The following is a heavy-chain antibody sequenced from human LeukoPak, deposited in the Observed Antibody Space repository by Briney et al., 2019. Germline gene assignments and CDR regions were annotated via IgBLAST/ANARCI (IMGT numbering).Heavy chain of an antibody. CDR1: GGSISSGGYS. D-gene: IGHD6-19*01. CDR2: IYHSGST. Sequence: PSETLSLTCAVSGGSISSGGYSWSWIRQPPGKGLEWIGYIYHSGSTYYNPSLKSRVTISVDTSKNHFSLKLTSVTAADTATYYCARETSLAGFASGLGFNYWGQGILVTVSS. CDR3: ARETSLAGFASGLGFNY. V-gene: IGHV4-30-2*01. J-gene: IGHJ4*02.